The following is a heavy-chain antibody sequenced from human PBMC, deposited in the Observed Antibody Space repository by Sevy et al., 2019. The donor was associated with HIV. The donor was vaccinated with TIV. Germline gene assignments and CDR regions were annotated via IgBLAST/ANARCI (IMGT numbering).Heavy chain of an antibody. CDR1: GFTFSIIY. J-gene: IGHJ3*02. Sequence: GGSLRLSCAASGFTFSIIYMNWVRQAPGKGLEWVANIKQDGSEKYYVDSVKGRFTISRDNAKNSLYLQMNSLRAEDTAVYYCARVGGSYLWIWGQGTMVTVSS. CDR3: ARVGGSYLWI. D-gene: IGHD1-26*01. CDR2: IKQDGSEK. V-gene: IGHV3-7*01.